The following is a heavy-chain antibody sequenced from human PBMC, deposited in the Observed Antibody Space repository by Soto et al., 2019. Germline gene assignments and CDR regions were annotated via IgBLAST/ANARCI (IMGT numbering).Heavy chain of an antibody. CDR3: ARESEDLTSNFDY. V-gene: IGHV3-21*06. Sequence: GGSLRLSCAASGFTFTRYSMNWVRQAPGKGLEWVSSISSTTNYIYYGDSMKGRFTISRDNAKNSLYLEMNSLRAGDTAVYYCARESEDLTSNFDYWGQGTLVTVSS. CDR2: ISSTTNYI. J-gene: IGHJ4*02. CDR1: GFTFTRYS.